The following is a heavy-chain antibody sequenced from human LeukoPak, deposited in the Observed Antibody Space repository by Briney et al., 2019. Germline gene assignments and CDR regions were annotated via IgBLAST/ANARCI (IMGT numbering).Heavy chain of an antibody. J-gene: IGHJ4*02. Sequence: PSETLSLTCTVSGGSISSYYWSWIRQPPGKGLEWIGYIYYSGSTNYNPSLKSRVTISVDTSKNQFSLKLSSVTAADTAVYYCAAGLGFGGYYFDYWGQGTLVTVSS. V-gene: IGHV4-59*08. D-gene: IGHD3-3*01. CDR3: AAGLGFGGYYFDY. CDR2: IYYSGST. CDR1: GGSISSYY.